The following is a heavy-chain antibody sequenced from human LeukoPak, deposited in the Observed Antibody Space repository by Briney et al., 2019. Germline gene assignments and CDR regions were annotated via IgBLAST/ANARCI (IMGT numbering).Heavy chain of an antibody. CDR2: ISSSSSYI. CDR1: GFTFSSYN. J-gene: IGHJ4*02. CDR3: ARATYYYDSSGYPFDY. Sequence: PRGSLRLSCAASGFTFSSYNMNWVRQAPGKGLEWVSSISSSSSYIYYADSVKGRFTISRDNAKNSLYLQMNSLRAEDTAVYYCARATYYYDSSGYPFDYWGQGTLVTVSS. V-gene: IGHV3-21*01. D-gene: IGHD3-22*01.